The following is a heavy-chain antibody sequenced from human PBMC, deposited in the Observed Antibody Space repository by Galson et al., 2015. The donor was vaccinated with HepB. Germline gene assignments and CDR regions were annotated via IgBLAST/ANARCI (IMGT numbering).Heavy chain of an antibody. J-gene: IGHJ3*02. CDR2: IYYSGST. Sequence: SETLSLTCTVSGGSISSSSYYWGWIRQPPGKGLEWIGSIYYSGSTYYNPSLKSRVTISVDTSKNQFSLKLSSVTAADTAVYYCARPMSVYYDSWEAFDIWGQGTMVTVSS. V-gene: IGHV4-39*07. CDR1: GGSISSSSYY. CDR3: ARPMSVYYDSWEAFDI. D-gene: IGHD3-22*01.